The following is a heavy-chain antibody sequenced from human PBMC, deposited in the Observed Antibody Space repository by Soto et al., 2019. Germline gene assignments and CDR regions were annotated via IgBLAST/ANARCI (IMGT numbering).Heavy chain of an antibody. J-gene: IGHJ6*02. CDR2: IFYSGTT. V-gene: IGHV4-31*03. D-gene: IGHD2-2*01. Sequence: SETLSLTCTVSGGSISSGGYYWSWIRQHPGKSLEWIGYIFYSGTTYYNPSLKSRVTISVDRSKNQFSLKLSSVTAADTAAYYCARNCISTSCYPMYGMDVWGQGTTVSVSS. CDR3: ARNCISTSCYPMYGMDV. CDR1: GGSISSGGYY.